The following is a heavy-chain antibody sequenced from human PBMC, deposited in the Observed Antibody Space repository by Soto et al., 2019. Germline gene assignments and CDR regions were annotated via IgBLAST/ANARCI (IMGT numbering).Heavy chain of an antibody. CDR3: ARDGYSSSWTPDYYYYYMDV. V-gene: IGHV3-48*01. CDR2: ISSSSSTI. CDR1: GFTFSSYS. J-gene: IGHJ6*03. D-gene: IGHD6-13*01. Sequence: GGSLRLSCAASGFTFSSYSMNWVRQAPGKGLEWVSYISSSSSTIYYADSVKGRFTISRDNAKNSLYLQMNSLRAEDTAVYYCARDGYSSSWTPDYYYYYMDVWGKGTTVTVSS.